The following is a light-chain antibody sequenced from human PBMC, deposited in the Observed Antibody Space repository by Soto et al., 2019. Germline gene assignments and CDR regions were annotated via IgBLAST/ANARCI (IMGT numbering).Light chain of an antibody. CDR3: QQYSTSPYT. CDR1: QSVSSSY. V-gene: IGKV3-20*01. J-gene: IGKJ2*01. Sequence: EIVLTQSPGTLSLSPGERATLSCRASQSVSSSYLAWYQHKPGQAPRLLIFGASSRATGIPDRFSGSGSGTDFTLTISRLEPEDFAVYYCQQYSTSPYTFGQGTKREI. CDR2: GAS.